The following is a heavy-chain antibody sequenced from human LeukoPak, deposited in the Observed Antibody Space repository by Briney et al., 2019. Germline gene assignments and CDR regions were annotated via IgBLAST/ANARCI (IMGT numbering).Heavy chain of an antibody. CDR3: VKEAGGPGGDY. V-gene: IGHV3-64D*09. D-gene: IGHD3-10*01. CDR2: ISSNGGST. CDR1: GFTFSSFA. Sequence: GGSLRLSCSASGFTFSSFAMHWVRQAPGKGLEYVSVISSNGGSTYYTDSVRGRFTISRDNSKNTVYLQMSSLRVEDTAVYYYVKEAGGPGGDYWGQGTLVTVSS. J-gene: IGHJ4*02.